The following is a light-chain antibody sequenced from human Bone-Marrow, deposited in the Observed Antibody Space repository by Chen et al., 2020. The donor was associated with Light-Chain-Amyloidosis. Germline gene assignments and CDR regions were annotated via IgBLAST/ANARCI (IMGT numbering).Light chain of an antibody. Sequence: QSALTQPASVSGSPGQSITISCTGTSSDVGSYNLVSWYQQHPGKAPKFMIYEVNKRPSGVSNLFSGSRSGNTSSLTISALQAEDEADCYCCSNAGSSTLVFGGGTKVAVL. J-gene: IGLJ3*02. V-gene: IGLV2-23*02. CDR1: SSDVGSYNL. CDR2: EVN. CDR3: CSNAGSSTLV.